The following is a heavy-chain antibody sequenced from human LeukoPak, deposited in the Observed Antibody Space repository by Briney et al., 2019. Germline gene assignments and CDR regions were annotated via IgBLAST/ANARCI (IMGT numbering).Heavy chain of an antibody. J-gene: IGHJ3*02. CDR1: GFTFSDYE. D-gene: IGHD2-2*01. CDR2: ISPSSPTI. V-gene: IGHV3-48*03. Sequence: PGGSLRLSCAASGFTFSDYEMNWVRQAPGKGLEWVSYISPSSPTIYYADSVKGRFTISRDNAKNSLYLQMNSLRAEDTAVYYCARGGYCSSSICYSLNAFDIWGQGTMFTVSS. CDR3: ARGGYCSSSICYSLNAFDI.